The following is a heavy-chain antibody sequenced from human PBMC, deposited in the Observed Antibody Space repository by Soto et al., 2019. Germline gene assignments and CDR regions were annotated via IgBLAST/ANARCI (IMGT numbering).Heavy chain of an antibody. D-gene: IGHD3-3*01. V-gene: IGHV4-39*01. J-gene: IGHJ4*02. CDR1: GGSISSSSYY. CDR2: IYYSGST. Sequence: QLQLQESGPGLVKPSETLSLTCTVSGGSISSSSYYWGWIRQPPGKGLEWIGSIYYSGSTYYNPSLKSRVTISVDTSKNQFSLKLSSVTAADTAVYYCARRVYDFWSGPLFDYWGQGTLVTVSS. CDR3: ARRVYDFWSGPLFDY.